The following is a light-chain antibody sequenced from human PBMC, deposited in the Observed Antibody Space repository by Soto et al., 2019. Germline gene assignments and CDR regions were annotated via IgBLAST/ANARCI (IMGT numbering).Light chain of an antibody. CDR3: QSYESSLSGFYV. J-gene: IGLJ1*01. CDR2: DNN. V-gene: IGLV1-40*01. CDR1: SSNIGSGYD. Sequence: QSVLTQPPSVSGAPGQRVTISCTGSSSNIGSGYDVHWYQQLPGTAPKLLIYDNNNRPSGVPDRFSGSKSATSASLTITGLQAEDEADYYCQSYESSLSGFYVFGTGTKVTVL.